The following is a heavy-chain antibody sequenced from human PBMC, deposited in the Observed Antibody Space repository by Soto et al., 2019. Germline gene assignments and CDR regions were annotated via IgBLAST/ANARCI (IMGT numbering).Heavy chain of an antibody. V-gene: IGHV1-69*01. J-gene: IGHJ6*02. CDR2: TIPMFNIA. D-gene: IGHD4-17*01. Sequence: QVHLVQSGAEVKKPGSSVKVSCKASGGTFSRNAISWVRLAPGQGLEWMGGTIPMFNIAKNAQKFQGRVTITADESRNTAYMELSSLRSEDTAVDYCARGRELDDDDYPDYGMDVWGQGTTVTVSS. CDR1: GGTFSRNA. CDR3: ARGRELDDDDYPDYGMDV.